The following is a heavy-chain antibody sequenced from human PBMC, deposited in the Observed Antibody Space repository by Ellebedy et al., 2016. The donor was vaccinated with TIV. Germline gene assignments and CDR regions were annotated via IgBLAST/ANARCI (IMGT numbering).Heavy chain of an antibody. CDR3: VRGLGIARY. J-gene: IGHJ4*02. CDR2: VSYSGST. V-gene: IGHV4-39*07. D-gene: IGHD6-13*01. Sequence: MPSETLSLTCTVSGGSFSNIPYYWGLIRQPPVKGLECIGSVSYSGSTHYHPSLKSRVTISVDTTKNQFSLKLTSATVADRAVYYCVRGLGIARYWGQGALVTVSS. CDR1: GGSFSNIPYY.